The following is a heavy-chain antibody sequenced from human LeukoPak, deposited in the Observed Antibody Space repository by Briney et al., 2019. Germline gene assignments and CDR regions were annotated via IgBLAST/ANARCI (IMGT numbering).Heavy chain of an antibody. V-gene: IGHV4-39*07. Sequence: KSSETLSLTCTVSGGSISSSGYYWGWIRQPPGKGLEWIASIYYTGSTYYNPSLKSRVTISVDTSKNQFSLKLSSVTAADTAVYYCARDSGSYALDYWGQGTLVTVSS. D-gene: IGHD1-26*01. CDR3: ARDSGSYALDY. J-gene: IGHJ4*02. CDR1: GGSISSSGYY. CDR2: IYYTGST.